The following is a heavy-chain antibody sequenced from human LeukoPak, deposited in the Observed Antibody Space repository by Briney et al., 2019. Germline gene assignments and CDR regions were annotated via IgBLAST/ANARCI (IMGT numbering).Heavy chain of an antibody. J-gene: IGHJ6*04. CDR1: GVAFDDYA. CDR3: AKDMPSAAAGTDYYGMDV. CDR2: ICWDGGST. D-gene: IGHD6-13*01. V-gene: IGHV3-43D*04. Sequence: PGGSLRLSCAASGVAFDDYAMHSVCQAPGKGLGWVCLICWDGGSTYYADSVKGRFTISRDNSKNSLYLQMNSLRAEDTALYYCAKDMPSAAAGTDYYGMDVWGKGTTVTVSS.